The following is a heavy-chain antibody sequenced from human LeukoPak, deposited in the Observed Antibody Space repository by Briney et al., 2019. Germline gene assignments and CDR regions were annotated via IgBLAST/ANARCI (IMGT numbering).Heavy chain of an antibody. J-gene: IGHJ4*02. D-gene: IGHD1-26*01. CDR2: INPNSGGT. CDR1: GYTFTGYY. V-gene: IGHV1-2*02. CDR3: ARKLRSHSGSYSG. Sequence: PMASVKVSCKASGYTFTGYYMHWVRQAPGQGLEWMGWINPNSGGTNYAQKFQGRVTMTRDTSISTAYMELSRLRSDDTAVYYCARKLRSHSGSYSGWGQGTLVTVSS.